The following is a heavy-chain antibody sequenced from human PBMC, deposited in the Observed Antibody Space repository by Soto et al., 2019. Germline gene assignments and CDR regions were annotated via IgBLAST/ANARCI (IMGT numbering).Heavy chain of an antibody. CDR1: GFTFSSYA. V-gene: IGHV3-64*01. Sequence: EVQLVESGGGLVQPGGSLRLSCAASGFTFSSYAMHWVRQAPGKGLEYVSTINSNGGSTYYANSVKGRFTISRDNSKSTLYLQMGSLRAEDMAVYYCARDGGRHYLDYWGQGTLVTVSS. CDR2: INSNGGST. CDR3: ARDGGRHYLDY. J-gene: IGHJ4*02. D-gene: IGHD2-15*01.